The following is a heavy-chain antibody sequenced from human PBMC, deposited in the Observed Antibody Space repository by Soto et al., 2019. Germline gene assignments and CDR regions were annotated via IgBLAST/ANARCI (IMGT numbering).Heavy chain of an antibody. D-gene: IGHD2-15*01. CDR3: ARDKFIGYCSGGSCSRWFDP. V-gene: IGHV1-3*01. CDR2: INAGNGNT. CDR1: WYSFTSYT. J-gene: IGHJ5*02. Sequence: ASWKVSCKGSWYSFTSYTMDLVRQAPRQKPEWMGWINAGNGNTKYSQKFQGRVTITRDTSASTAYIELSSLRSEDTAVYYCARDKFIGYCSGGSCSRWFDPWGQGTLVTVSS.